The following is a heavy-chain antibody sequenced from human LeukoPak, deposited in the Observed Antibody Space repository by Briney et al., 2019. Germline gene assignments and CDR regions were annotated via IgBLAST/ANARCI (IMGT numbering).Heavy chain of an antibody. CDR2: ISSSGGST. Sequence: GGSLRLSCAASGFTFSSYAMSWVRQAPGKGLEWVSAISSSGGSTFYADSVKGRFSISRDNSNNTLYLQMNSLRAEDTAVYYCANLYSYGHHWGQGTLVTVSS. D-gene: IGHD5-18*01. CDR3: ANLYSYGHH. CDR1: GFTFSSYA. V-gene: IGHV3-23*01. J-gene: IGHJ5*02.